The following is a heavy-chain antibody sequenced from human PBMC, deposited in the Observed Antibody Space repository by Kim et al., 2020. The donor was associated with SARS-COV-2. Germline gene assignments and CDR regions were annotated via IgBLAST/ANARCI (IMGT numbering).Heavy chain of an antibody. CDR1: GGSFSGYY. CDR3: ASVKDRTGNGTFDY. CDR2: INHSGST. J-gene: IGHJ4*02. V-gene: IGHV4-34*01. Sequence: SETLSLTCAVYGGSFSGYYWSWSRQPPGKGLGWIGEINHSGSTNYNPSLKSRVTISVDTSKNQFSLKLSSVTAADTAVYYCASVKDRTGNGTFDYWGQGTLVTVSS. D-gene: IGHD3-9*01.